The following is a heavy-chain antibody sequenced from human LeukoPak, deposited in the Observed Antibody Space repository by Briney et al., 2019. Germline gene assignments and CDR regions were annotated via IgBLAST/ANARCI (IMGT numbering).Heavy chain of an antibody. J-gene: IGHJ4*02. CDR1: GFTFSSYS. CDR3: ARDSESWTETGPRFDY. D-gene: IGHD3-9*01. V-gene: IGHV3-48*04. CDR2: ISSSSSTI. Sequence: GGSLRLSCAASGFTFSSYSMNWVRQAPGKGLEWVSYISSSSSTIYYADSVKGRFTISRDNAKNSLYLQMNSLRVEDTAVYYCARDSESWTETGPRFDYWGQGTLVTVSS.